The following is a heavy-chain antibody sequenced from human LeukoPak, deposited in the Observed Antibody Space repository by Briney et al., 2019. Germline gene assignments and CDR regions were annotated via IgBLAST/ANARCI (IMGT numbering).Heavy chain of an antibody. Sequence: ASVKVSCKASGYTFTSYYMHWVRQAPGQGLEWMGIIKPSGGSTTYAQKFQGRVTMTRDTSTSTVYMELSRLRSDDTAVYYCARDYCSGTSCLFDYWGQGTLVTVSS. CDR1: GYTFTSYY. CDR2: IKPSGGST. CDR3: ARDYCSGTSCLFDY. V-gene: IGHV1-46*01. J-gene: IGHJ4*02. D-gene: IGHD2-2*01.